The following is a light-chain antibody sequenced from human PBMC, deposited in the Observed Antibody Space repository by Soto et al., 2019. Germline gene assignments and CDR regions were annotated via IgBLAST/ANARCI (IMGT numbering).Light chain of an antibody. J-gene: IGKJ1*01. CDR3: QQYNNWPPDRT. CDR1: QSVGSN. Sequence: EIVMTQSPATLSVSPGDRAALSCRACQSVGSNLAWYQQKPGQAPRLLIYGASTRATGIPARFSGSGSGTEFTLTISSLQSEDFAIYFCQQYNNWPPDRTFGQGTKVEIK. CDR2: GAS. V-gene: IGKV3-15*01.